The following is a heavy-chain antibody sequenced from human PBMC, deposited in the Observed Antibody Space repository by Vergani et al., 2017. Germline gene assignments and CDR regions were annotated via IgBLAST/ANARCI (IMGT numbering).Heavy chain of an antibody. CDR1: GGSISAGYYF. J-gene: IGHJ3*01. Sequence: QVQLQASGPGRVKPSQTLSLTCTMSGGSISAGYYFWSWIRQPAGKGLEWLGHISASGNASHSPSLKTRVFMSVETSKNQFSLTVTSVTAADTAIYFCARRSGGYYSGGKVHPLRTAFDVWGHGTVVTVSS. CDR2: ISASGNA. CDR3: ARRSGGYYSGGKVHPLRTAFDV. V-gene: IGHV4-61*02. D-gene: IGHD2-15*01.